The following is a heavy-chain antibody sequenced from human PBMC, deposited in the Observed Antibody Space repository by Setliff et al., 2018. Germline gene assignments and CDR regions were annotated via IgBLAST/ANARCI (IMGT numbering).Heavy chain of an antibody. CDR1: GYTSRNHA. CDR2: SSVYNGDT. D-gene: IGHD5-18*01. CDR3: ARAPSVELVTIRTNSWFTY. Sequence: ASVKVSCKASGYTSRNHAFAWVRQAPGQGLEWVGWSSVYNGDTNYAQKFQGKVTLTTDTSTSTAYMELRSLTSDDSAFYYCARAPSVELVTIRTNSWFTYWGQGTLVTVSS. V-gene: IGHV1-18*01. J-gene: IGHJ4*02.